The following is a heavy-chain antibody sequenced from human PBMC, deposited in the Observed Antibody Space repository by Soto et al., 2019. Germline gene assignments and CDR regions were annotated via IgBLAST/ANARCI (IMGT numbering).Heavy chain of an antibody. D-gene: IGHD6-19*01. CDR2: ISGSGGST. CDR3: AKEQSSGWPTHDAFDI. CDR1: GDTFSSQA. J-gene: IGHJ3*02. V-gene: IGHV3-23*01. Sequence: GCSLRLCCAASGDTFSSQAMSWVLQAPGKGLEWVSAISGSGGSTYYADSVKGRFTISRDNSKNTLYLQMNSLRAEDTAVYYCAKEQSSGWPTHDAFDIWGQGTMVTVSS.